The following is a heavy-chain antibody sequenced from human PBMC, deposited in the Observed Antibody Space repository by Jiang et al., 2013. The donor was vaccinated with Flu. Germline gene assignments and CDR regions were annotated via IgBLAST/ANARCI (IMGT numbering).Heavy chain of an antibody. D-gene: IGHD6-13*01. V-gene: IGHV3-53*01. CDR1: GFTVSSNY. Sequence: IQPGGSLRLSCAASGFTVSSNYMSWVRQAPGKGLEWVSVIYSGGSTYYADSVKGRFTISRDNSKNTLYLQMNSLRAEDTAVYYCASGAYSSSWYYFDYWGQGTLVTVSS. CDR2: IYSGGST. J-gene: IGHJ4*02. CDR3: ASGAYSSSWYYFDY.